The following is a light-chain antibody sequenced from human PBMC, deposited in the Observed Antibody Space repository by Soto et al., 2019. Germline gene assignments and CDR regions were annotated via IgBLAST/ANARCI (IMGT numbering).Light chain of an antibody. V-gene: IGKV1-5*01. Sequence: DIQMTQSPSTLSASVGDRVTITCRASQTIASWLAWYQQEPGKAPKVLIYGASTLESGVPSRFSGSGSGTEFTLTISNLQPGDFATYYCQQYNTYSATFGQGTRLEMK. CDR2: GAS. CDR1: QTIASW. J-gene: IGKJ5*01. CDR3: QQYNTYSAT.